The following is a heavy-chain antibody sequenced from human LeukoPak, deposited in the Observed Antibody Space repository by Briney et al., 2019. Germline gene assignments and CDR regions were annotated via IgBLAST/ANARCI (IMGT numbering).Heavy chain of an antibody. CDR3: ARDRSWQQLHDAFDI. V-gene: IGHV3-11*01. J-gene: IGHJ3*02. D-gene: IGHD6-13*01. Sequence: GGSLRLSCAASGFTFSDYYMSWIRQAPGKGLEWVSYISSSGSTIYYADSVKGRFTISRDNAKNSLYLQMNSLRAEDTAVYYCARDRSWQQLHDAFDIWGQGTMVTVSS. CDR2: ISSSGSTI. CDR1: GFTFSDYY.